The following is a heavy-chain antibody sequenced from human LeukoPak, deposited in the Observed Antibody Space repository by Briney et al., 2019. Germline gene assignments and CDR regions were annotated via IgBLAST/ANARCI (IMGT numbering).Heavy chain of an antibody. D-gene: IGHD6-19*01. J-gene: IGHJ4*02. CDR1: GFTFSGYS. Sequence: GGSLRLSCAASGFTFSGYSMNWVRQAPGKGLEWVSSISGSGRYIYYADSVKGRFTISRDNAKNSLYLQMNSLRAEDTAVYYCARDSSGWNEGFDYWGQGTLVTVSS. CDR3: ARDSSGWNEGFDY. CDR2: ISGSGRYI. V-gene: IGHV3-21*01.